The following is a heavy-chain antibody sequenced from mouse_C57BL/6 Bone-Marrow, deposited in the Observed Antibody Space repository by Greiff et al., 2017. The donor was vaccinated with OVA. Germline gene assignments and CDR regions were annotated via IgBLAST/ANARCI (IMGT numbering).Heavy chain of an antibody. CDR2: IDPSDSYT. CDR1: GYTFTSYW. D-gene: IGHD1-1*01. J-gene: IGHJ2*01. CDR3: ARLDYGSSYNFDY. V-gene: IGHV1-69*01. Sequence: VQLQQPGAELVMPGASVKLSCKASGYTFTSYWMHWLKQRPGQGLEWIGEIDPSDSYTNYNQKFKGKSTLTVDKSSSTAYMQLSSLTSEDSAVYYCARLDYGSSYNFDYWGQGTTLTVSS.